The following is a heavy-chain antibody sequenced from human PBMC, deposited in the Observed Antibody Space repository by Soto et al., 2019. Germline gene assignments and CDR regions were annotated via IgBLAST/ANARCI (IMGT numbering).Heavy chain of an antibody. CDR3: ARVPDR. Sequence: PSGTLSLTCTVSGASMSSGGYAWSWIRQPPGKGLEWIGYIYHSGSTYYNPSLKSRVTISVDRSKNQFSLKLSSVTAADTAVYYCARVPDRWGQGTLVTVSS. CDR2: IYHSGST. V-gene: IGHV4-30-2*01. J-gene: IGHJ5*02. CDR1: GASMSSGGYA. D-gene: IGHD2-2*01.